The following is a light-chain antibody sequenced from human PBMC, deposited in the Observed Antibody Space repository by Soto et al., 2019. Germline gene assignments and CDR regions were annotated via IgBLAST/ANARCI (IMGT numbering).Light chain of an antibody. CDR1: SSDVGSSNL. Sequence: QSVLTQPASVSGSPGQSITISCSGTSSDVGSSNLVSWYQQHPGKAPKLIIFEGDRRPSGVSGRFSGSKSGNTASLTISGLQVEDEADYYCCSFARSTPFYVFGPGTKATVL. CDR3: CSFARSTPFYV. CDR2: EGD. J-gene: IGLJ1*01. V-gene: IGLV2-23*01.